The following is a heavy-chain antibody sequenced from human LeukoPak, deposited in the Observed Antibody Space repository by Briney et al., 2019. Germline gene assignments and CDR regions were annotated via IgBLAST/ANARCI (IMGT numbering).Heavy chain of an antibody. CDR2: TYHSGST. Sequence: SETLSLTCAVSGGSISSSNWWSWVRQPPGKGLEWIGETYHSGSTNYNPSLKSRVTISVDKSKNQFSLKLSSVTAADTAVYYCAGDQRDGYNYAFDIWGQGTMVTVSS. D-gene: IGHD5-24*01. J-gene: IGHJ3*02. CDR1: GGSISSSNW. CDR3: AGDQRDGYNYAFDI. V-gene: IGHV4-4*02.